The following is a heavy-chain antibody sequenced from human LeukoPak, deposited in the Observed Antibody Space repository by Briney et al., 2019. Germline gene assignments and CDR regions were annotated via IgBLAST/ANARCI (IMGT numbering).Heavy chain of an antibody. J-gene: IGHJ4*02. CDR2: ISGSGGST. CDR1: GFTFSGYA. CDR3: AKDPSNDYGDYFDY. D-gene: IGHD4-17*01. Sequence: PGGSLRLSCAASGFTFSGYAMSWVRQAQGKGLEWVSAISGSGGSTYYADSVKGRFTISRDNSKNTLYLQMNSLRAEDTAVYYCAKDPSNDYGDYFDYWGQGTLVTVSS. V-gene: IGHV3-23*01.